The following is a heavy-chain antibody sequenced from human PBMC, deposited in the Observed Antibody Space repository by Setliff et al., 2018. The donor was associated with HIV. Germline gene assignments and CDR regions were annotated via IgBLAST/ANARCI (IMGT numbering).Heavy chain of an antibody. J-gene: IGHJ1*01. V-gene: IGHV4-38-2*02. CDR1: GYSISNGSY. D-gene: IGHD6-13*01. CDR2: INHSGTT. CDR3: AGIIATPGTT. Sequence: SETLSLTCNVSGYSISNGSYWGWIRQPPGKGLEWIANINHSGTTNYNPSLKSRVTMSVDASKNQFSLILSSVTAADTAVYYCAGIIATPGTTWGQGTLVTVSS.